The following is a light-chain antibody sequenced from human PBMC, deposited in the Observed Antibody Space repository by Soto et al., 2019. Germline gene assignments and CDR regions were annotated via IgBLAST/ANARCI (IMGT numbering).Light chain of an antibody. CDR2: DVS. J-gene: IGLJ1*01. Sequence: QSVLTQPASVSGSPGQSITISCTGTSSDVGAYNSVSWYQQHPGKAPKLMIFDVSSRPSGVSNRFSGSKSGNTASLTISGLQAEDEADYYCCSYTSGSTLYVFGTGTKVTVL. CDR1: SSDVGAYNS. CDR3: CSYTSGSTLYV. V-gene: IGLV2-14*01.